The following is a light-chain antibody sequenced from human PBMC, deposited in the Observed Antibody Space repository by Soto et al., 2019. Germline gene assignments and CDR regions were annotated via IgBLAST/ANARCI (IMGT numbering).Light chain of an antibody. J-gene: IGLJ1*01. Sequence: QCALTRPASGSGVPVGSLTISCTGTSSDVGGYNYVSWYQQHPGKAPKLMIYDVSNRPSGVSNRFSGSKSGNTASLTISGLQAEDEADYYCSSYTSSSTSYVFGTGTKVTVL. CDR2: DVS. CDR3: SSYTSSSTSYV. V-gene: IGLV2-14*01. CDR1: SSDVGGYNY.